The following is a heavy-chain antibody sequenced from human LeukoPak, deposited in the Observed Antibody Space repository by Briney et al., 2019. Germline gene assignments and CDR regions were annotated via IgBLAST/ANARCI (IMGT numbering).Heavy chain of an antibody. CDR1: GGSVSSGSYY. CDR3: ARDHSGYDYGSIFDY. CDR2: IYYSGST. J-gene: IGHJ4*02. V-gene: IGHV4-61*01. D-gene: IGHD5-12*01. Sequence: SETLSLTCTVSGGSVSSGSYYWSWIRQPPGKGLEWIGYIYYSGSTNYNPSRKSRVTISVDTSKNQFSLKLSSVTAADTAVYYCARDHSGYDYGSIFDYWGQGTLVTVSS.